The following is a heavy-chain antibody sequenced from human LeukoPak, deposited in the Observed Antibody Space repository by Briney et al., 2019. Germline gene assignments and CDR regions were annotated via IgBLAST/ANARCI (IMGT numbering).Heavy chain of an antibody. V-gene: IGHV3-23*01. CDR1: GFTFRNYA. CDR2: IDGGGGTT. CDR3: AKNSGYNWQYFFDY. D-gene: IGHD6-25*01. Sequence: GPLRLSCAASGFTFRNYAMSWVRQALGKGLEWGSGIDGGGGTTYYADSVQGRFTISRDNSKNTLYLQMNSLRAEDVAVYFCAKNSGYNWQYFFDYWGQETLVTVSS. J-gene: IGHJ4*02.